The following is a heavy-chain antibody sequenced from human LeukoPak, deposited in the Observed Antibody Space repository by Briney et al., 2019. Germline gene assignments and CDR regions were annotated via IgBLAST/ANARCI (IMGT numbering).Heavy chain of an antibody. Sequence: GGSLRLSCAASGFTFSTYWMNWVRQAPGKGLEWVANIKQDGSEKYYVDSVKGRFTISRDNAKNSLYLQMNSLRAEDTAVYYCARVSLYANIVATIGGDLDYWGQGTLVTVSS. D-gene: IGHD5-12*01. CDR3: ARVSLYANIVATIGGDLDY. J-gene: IGHJ4*02. CDR1: GFTFSTYW. CDR2: IKQDGSEK. V-gene: IGHV3-7*01.